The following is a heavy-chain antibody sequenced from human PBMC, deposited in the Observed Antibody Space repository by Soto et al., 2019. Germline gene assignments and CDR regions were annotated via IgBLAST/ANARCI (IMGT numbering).Heavy chain of an antibody. V-gene: IGHV4-30-4*01. CDR3: AMAYDYNIRLDY. CDR2: MDDSGST. CDR1: GGSISSGDYY. D-gene: IGHD4-4*01. Sequence: QVQLQESGPGLVKPSQTLSLTCTVSGGSISSGDYYWSWIRQPPGKGLEGIGTMDDSGSTYYNPPRKSRVSISVDTSKNQFSLKLSSVTAADTAVYYCAMAYDYNIRLDYWGQGTLVTVSS. J-gene: IGHJ4*02.